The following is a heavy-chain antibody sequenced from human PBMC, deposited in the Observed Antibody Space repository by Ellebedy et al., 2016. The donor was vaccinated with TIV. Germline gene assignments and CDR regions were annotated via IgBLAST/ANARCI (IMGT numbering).Heavy chain of an antibody. D-gene: IGHD3-3*01. CDR1: GYTFTNYN. V-gene: IGHV1-46*01. Sequence: AASVKVSCMPSGYTFTNYNMHWVRQASGQGLEWMGMINPSGGSTTYALKFRGRVTMTKDTSTSTLNMELSSLRFEDTAVYYCARSLEWLPGDYWGQGTLVTVSS. CDR2: INPSGGST. J-gene: IGHJ4*02. CDR3: ARSLEWLPGDY.